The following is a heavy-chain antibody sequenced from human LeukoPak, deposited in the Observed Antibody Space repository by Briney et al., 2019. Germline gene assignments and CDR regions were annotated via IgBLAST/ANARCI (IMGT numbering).Heavy chain of an antibody. J-gene: IGHJ6*03. D-gene: IGHD6-19*01. CDR3: ARGSSGWYETHYYYYYMDV. CDR1: GGTSSSYA. V-gene: IGHV1-69*01. CDR2: IIPIFGTA. Sequence: SVKVSCKASGGTSSSYAISWVRQAPGQGLEWMGGIIPIFGTANYAQKFQGRVTITADESTSTAYMELSSLRSEDTAVYYCARGSSGWYETHYYYYYMDVWGKGTTVTVSS.